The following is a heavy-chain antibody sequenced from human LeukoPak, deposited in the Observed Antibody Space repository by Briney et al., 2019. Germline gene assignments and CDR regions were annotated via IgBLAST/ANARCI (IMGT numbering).Heavy chain of an antibody. CDR3: ARDQGGSGWFDP. CDR1: GGSISSSNW. J-gene: IGHJ5*02. CDR2: IYHSGST. D-gene: IGHD6-19*01. Sequence: SETLSLTCAVSGGSISSSNWWSWVRQPPGEGLEWIGEIYHSGSTNYNPSLKSRVTISVDKSKNQFSLKLSSVTAADTAVYYCARDQGGSGWFDPWGQGTLVTVSS. V-gene: IGHV4-4*02.